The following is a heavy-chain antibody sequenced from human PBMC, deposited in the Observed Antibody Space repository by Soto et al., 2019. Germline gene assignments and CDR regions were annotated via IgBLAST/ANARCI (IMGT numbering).Heavy chain of an antibody. D-gene: IGHD3-22*01. CDR2: ISSSSSTI. V-gene: IGHV3-48*02. Sequence: GGSLRLSCAASGFTFSSYSMNWVRQAPGKGLGWVSYISSSSSTIYYADSVKGRFTISRDNAKNSLYLQMNSLRDEDTAVYYCARDYYDSSGYHFGAFDIWGQGTMVTVSS. CDR1: GFTFSSYS. J-gene: IGHJ3*02. CDR3: ARDYYDSSGYHFGAFDI.